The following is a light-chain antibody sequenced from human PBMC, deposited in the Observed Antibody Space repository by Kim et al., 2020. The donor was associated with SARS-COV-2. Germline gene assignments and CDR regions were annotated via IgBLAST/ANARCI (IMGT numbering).Light chain of an antibody. CDR3: QQYYTTPWT. CDR2: GTS. CDR1: QGIGTS. Sequence: ASVGDRVTITCRASQGIGTSLAWYQQKPGKAPTLLLYGTSKLQTVVPSRFSGSRSGADYTLTIHSLPPEDVATYYCQQYYTTPWTFGQGTKLEI. J-gene: IGKJ1*01. V-gene: IGKV1-NL1*01.